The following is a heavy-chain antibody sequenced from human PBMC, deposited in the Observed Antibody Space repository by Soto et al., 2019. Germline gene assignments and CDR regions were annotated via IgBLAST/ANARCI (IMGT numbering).Heavy chain of an antibody. CDR1: GGSISSSSYY. CDR2: IYYSGST. V-gene: IGHV4-39*01. J-gene: IGHJ6*02. CDR3: PCYDFSSGSPQAYFYCMDV. Sequence: SETLSLTCTVSGGSISSSSYYWGWIRQPPGKGLEWIGSIYYSGSTYYNPSLKSRVTISVDTSKNQFSLKLSSVTAADTAVYYFPCYDFSSGSPQAYFYCMDVLCQGTTVTVSS. D-gene: IGHD3-3*01.